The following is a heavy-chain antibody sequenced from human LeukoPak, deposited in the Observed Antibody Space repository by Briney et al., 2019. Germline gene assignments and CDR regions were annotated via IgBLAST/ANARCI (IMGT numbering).Heavy chain of an antibody. CDR2: IYTSGST. V-gene: IGHV4-4*09. CDR3: ARRSGCSSSWYKQGPCDAFDI. J-gene: IGHJ3*02. CDR1: GGSISSYY. D-gene: IGHD6-13*01. Sequence: PSETLSLTCTVSGGSISSYYWSWIRQPPGKGLEWIGYIYTSGSTNYNPSLKSRATISVDTSKNQFSLKLSSVTAADTAVYYCARRSGCSSSWYKQGPCDAFDIWGQGTMVTVSS.